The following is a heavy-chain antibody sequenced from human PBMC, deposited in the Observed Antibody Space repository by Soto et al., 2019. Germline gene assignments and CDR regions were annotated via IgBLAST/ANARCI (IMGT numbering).Heavy chain of an antibody. CDR3: ARDQGPEERIEADYYYYGMDV. J-gene: IGHJ6*02. Sequence: SVKVSCKASGGTFSSYAISWVRQAPGQGLEWMGGIIPIFGTADYAQKFQGRVTIIADESTSTVYMELSSLRYEDTAVYFCARDQGPEERIEADYYYYGMDVWGQGTTVTVSS. CDR1: GGTFSSYA. V-gene: IGHV1-69*13. D-gene: IGHD6-13*01. CDR2: IIPIFGTA.